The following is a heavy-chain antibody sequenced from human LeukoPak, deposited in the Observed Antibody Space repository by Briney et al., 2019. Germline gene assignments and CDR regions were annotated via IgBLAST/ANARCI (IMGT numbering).Heavy chain of an antibody. CDR2: IYYGGST. V-gene: IGHV4-59*12. CDR1: GGSISSYY. Sequence: PSETLSLTCTVSGGSISSYYWSWIRQPPGKGLEWIGYIYYGGSTNYNPSLKSRVTISVDTSKNQFSLKLSSVTAADTAVYYCARSGSGYLRYYFDYWGQGTLVTVSS. CDR3: ARSGSGYLRYYFDY. J-gene: IGHJ4*02. D-gene: IGHD5-12*01.